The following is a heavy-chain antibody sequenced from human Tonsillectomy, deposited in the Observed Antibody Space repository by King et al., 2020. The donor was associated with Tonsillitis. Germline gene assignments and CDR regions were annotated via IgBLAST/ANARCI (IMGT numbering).Heavy chain of an antibody. CDR2: IYMSGST. V-gene: IGHV4-4*07. D-gene: IGHD6-6*01. CDR1: DDSIRSYY. CDR3: ARGSAARLYWYFDL. Sequence: VQLQESGPGLVKPSETLSLTCTVSDDSIRSYYWSWIRQPAGKGLEWIGRIYMSGSTKYNPSLKSRVTMSIDTSKNHFSLKLSSVTAADTAVYYCARGSAARLYWYFDLWGRGTLVTVSS. J-gene: IGHJ2*01.